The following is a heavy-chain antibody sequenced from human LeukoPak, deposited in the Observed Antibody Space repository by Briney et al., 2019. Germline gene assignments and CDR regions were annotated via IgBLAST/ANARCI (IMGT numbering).Heavy chain of an antibody. D-gene: IGHD3-10*01. CDR1: GYSFTSYW. CDR2: IYPGDSDT. J-gene: IGHJ4*02. V-gene: IGHV5-51*01. CDR3: ARLLGFGESLYGFDY. Sequence: GESLKISCKGSGYSFTSYWIGWVRQMPGKGLEWMGIIYPGDSDTRYSPSFQGQVTISADNSISTAYLQWSSLKASDTAMYYCARLLGFGESLYGFDYWGQGTLVTVSS.